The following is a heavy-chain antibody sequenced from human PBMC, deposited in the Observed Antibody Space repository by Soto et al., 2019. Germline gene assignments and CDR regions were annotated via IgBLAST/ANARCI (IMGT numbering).Heavy chain of an antibody. D-gene: IGHD3-16*02. V-gene: IGHV4-39*01. CDR3: ATQTTFEGIIAANVFEI. CDR1: GGSIRSSTYY. Sequence: QLQLQESGPGLVKPSETLSLTCTVSGGSIRSSTYYWAWLRQPPGKGLEWIGSIYYTGDTVYNPSLKIRVPLSVDTSKSQFSLRLNSVTAADTAEYYCATQTTFEGIIAANVFEIWGRGTMVTVSS. CDR2: IYYTGDT. J-gene: IGHJ3*02.